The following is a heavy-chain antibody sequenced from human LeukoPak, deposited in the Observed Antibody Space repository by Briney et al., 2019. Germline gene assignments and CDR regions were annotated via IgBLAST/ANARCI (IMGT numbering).Heavy chain of an antibody. CDR1: GGTFISYA. J-gene: IGHJ6*02. D-gene: IGHD7-27*01. V-gene: IGHV1-69*13. CDR3: ARELGISDYYYYGMDV. CDR2: IIPIFGTA. Sequence: SVKVSCKASGGTFISYAISWVRQAPGQGLEWMGEIIPIFGTANYAQKSQGRVTITADESTGTAYMELSSLRSEDTAVYYCARELGISDYYYYGMDVWGQGTTVTVSS.